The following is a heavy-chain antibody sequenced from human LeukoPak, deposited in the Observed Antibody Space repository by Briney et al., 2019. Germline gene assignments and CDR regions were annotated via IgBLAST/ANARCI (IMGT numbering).Heavy chain of an antibody. J-gene: IGHJ5*02. D-gene: IGHD2-2*01. CDR3: ARGALYCSSTSCYNRQTANWFDP. CDR1: GGSISSYY. CDR2: IYTSGST. V-gene: IGHV4-4*09. Sequence: SETLSLPCTVSGGSISSYYWSWIRQPPGKGLEWIGYIYTSGSTNYNPSLKSRGTISVDTSKNQFSLKLSSVTAADTAVYYCARGALYCSSTSCYNRQTANWFDPWGQGTLVTVSS.